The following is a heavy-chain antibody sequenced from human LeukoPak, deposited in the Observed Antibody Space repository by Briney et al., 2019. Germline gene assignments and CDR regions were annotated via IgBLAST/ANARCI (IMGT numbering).Heavy chain of an antibody. Sequence: GGSLRLSCAASGFTFSSYGMHWVRQAPGKGLEWVAVISYNGSNKYYADSVKGRFTISRDNSKNTLYLQMNSRRAEDTAVYYCAKDGGSGSYWGGTNWFDPWGQGTLVTVSS. CDR2: ISYNGSNK. CDR3: AKDGGSGSYWGGTNWFDP. D-gene: IGHD1-26*01. V-gene: IGHV3-30*18. J-gene: IGHJ5*02. CDR1: GFTFSSYG.